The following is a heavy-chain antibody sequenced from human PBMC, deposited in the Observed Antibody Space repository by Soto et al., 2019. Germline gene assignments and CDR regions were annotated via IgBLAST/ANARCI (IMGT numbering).Heavy chain of an antibody. J-gene: IGHJ4*02. V-gene: IGHV1-69*06. D-gene: IGHD3-9*01. Sequence: ASVKVSCKASGGTFSSNAISWVRQAPGQGLEWMGGIIPIYASPNYAQTFQGRVTVTADKATSTAYLELSRLKFADSAIYYCAVAVTGSRSPLAHWGQGTLVTAPQ. CDR3: AVAVTGSRSPLAH. CDR2: IIPIYASP. CDR1: GGTFSSNA.